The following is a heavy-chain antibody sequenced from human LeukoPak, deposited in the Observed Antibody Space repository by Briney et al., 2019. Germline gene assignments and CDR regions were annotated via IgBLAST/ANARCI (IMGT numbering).Heavy chain of an antibody. V-gene: IGHV3-21*01. CDR1: GFTFSSYS. Sequence: GGSLRLSCAASGFTFSSYSMNWVRQAPGKGLEWVSSISSSSSYIYYADSVKGRFTISRDNAKKSLYLQMNSLRAEDTAVYYCARDRASGYDFWGQGTLVTVSS. CDR2: ISSSSSYI. J-gene: IGHJ4*02. CDR3: ARDRASGYDF. D-gene: IGHD5-12*01.